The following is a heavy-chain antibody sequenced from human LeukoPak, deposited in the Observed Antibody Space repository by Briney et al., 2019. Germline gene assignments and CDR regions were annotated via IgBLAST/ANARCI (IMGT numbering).Heavy chain of an antibody. CDR1: GFTFTSSA. CDR3: AATLRGYSGYKTLDY. J-gene: IGHJ4*02. V-gene: IGHV1-58*02. CDR2: IVVGSGNT. Sequence: SVKVSCKASGFTFTSSAMQWVRQARGQRLEWIGWIVVGSGNTNYAQKFQERVTITRDMSTSTAYMELSGLRSEDTAVYYCAATLRGYSGYKTLDYWGQGTLVTVSS. D-gene: IGHD5-12*01.